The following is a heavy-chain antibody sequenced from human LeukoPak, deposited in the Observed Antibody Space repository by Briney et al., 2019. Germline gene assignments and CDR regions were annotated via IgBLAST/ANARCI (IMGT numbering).Heavy chain of an antibody. CDR2: IRYDGNNK. D-gene: IGHD5-18*01. Sequence: PGGSLRLSCAASGFTFSSYGMHWVRQAPGKGLEGVAFIRYDGNNKYYADSVKGRFTISRDNSKNTLFLQMNSLRAEDTAVYYCARHLSGVTGYTYGRGIDYWGQRTLVTVSS. J-gene: IGHJ4*02. CDR3: ARHLSGVTGYTYGRGIDY. V-gene: IGHV3-30*02. CDR1: GFTFSSYG.